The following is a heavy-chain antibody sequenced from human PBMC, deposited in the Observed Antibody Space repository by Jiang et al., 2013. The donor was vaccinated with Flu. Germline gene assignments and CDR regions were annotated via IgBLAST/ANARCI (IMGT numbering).Heavy chain of an antibody. D-gene: IGHD6-13*01. Sequence: KASGYTFTSYAMHWVRQAPGQRLEWMGWINAGNGNTKYSQKFQGRVTITRDTSASTAYMELSSLRSEDTAVYYCARYSAAAGWGFDYWGQGTLVTVSS. J-gene: IGHJ4*02. CDR2: INAGNGNT. V-gene: IGHV1-3*01. CDR1: GYTFTSYA. CDR3: ARYSAAAGWGFDY.